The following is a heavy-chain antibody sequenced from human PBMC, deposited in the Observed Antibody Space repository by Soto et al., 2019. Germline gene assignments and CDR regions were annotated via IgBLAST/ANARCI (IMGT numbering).Heavy chain of an antibody. CDR2: ISGSGGST. D-gene: IGHD3-22*01. V-gene: IGHV3-23*01. CDR3: ARSGYYYPLDFDH. Sequence: GGSLRLSCAASGFTFSSSAMSWVRQAPGKGLEWVSAISGSGGSTYYADTVKGRFTVSRDNSKNTLYLQMNSLRAEDTAVYYCARSGYYYPLDFDHWGQGNLVTVSS. J-gene: IGHJ4*02. CDR1: GFTFSSSA.